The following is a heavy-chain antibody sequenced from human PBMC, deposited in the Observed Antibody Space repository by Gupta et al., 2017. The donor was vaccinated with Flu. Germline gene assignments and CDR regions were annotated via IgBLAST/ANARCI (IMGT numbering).Heavy chain of an antibody. CDR1: FIAYY. J-gene: IGHJ4*02. CDR3: ARDEVNTPLDLDY. V-gene: IGHV1-2*02. D-gene: IGHD5-18*01. Sequence: FIAYYIHWVRQAPGQGLEWLGWINPDSGGTNYAQKFQGRVTMTRDTSISIAYMELSRLTSDDTAMYYCARDEVNTPLDLDYWGQGTLVSVSS. CDR2: INPDSGGT.